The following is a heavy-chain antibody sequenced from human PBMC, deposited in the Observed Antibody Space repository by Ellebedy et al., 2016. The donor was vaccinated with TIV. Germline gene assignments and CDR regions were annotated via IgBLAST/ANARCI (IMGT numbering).Heavy chain of an antibody. J-gene: IGHJ4*02. V-gene: IGHV3-7*01. CDR2: TKQDGSEK. CDR3: AREFDIGQPSAFDY. Sequence: PGGSLRLSCAASGFTFSTYWMGWVRQAAGKGLEWVANTKQDGSEKYYVDSVMGRFTISRDNAKNSLYLQMTSLRAEDTALYYCAREFDIGQPSAFDYWGQGILVTVSS. CDR1: GFTFSTYW. D-gene: IGHD2-15*01.